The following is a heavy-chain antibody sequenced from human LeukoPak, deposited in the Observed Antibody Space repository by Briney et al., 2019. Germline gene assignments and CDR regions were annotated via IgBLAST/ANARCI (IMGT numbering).Heavy chain of an antibody. D-gene: IGHD6-19*01. Sequence: GGSLRLSCAASGFTFSSYWMHWVRQAPGKGLMWVSRINSDGSITNYADSVKGRFTISRDNSKNTLYLQMNSLRAEDTAVYYCAKEIAVAGSINWFDPWGQGTLVTVSS. CDR3: AKEIAVAGSINWFDP. J-gene: IGHJ5*02. V-gene: IGHV3-74*01. CDR2: INSDGSIT. CDR1: GFTFSSYW.